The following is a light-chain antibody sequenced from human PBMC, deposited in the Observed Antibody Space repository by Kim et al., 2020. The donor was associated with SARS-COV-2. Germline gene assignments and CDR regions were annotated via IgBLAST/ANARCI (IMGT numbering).Light chain of an antibody. Sequence: QPVLTQPPSVSGAPGQRVTISCTGSGSNIGAGYDVHWYQQLPGTAPKLLIYGNSNRPSGVPDRFSGSKSGTSASLAITGLQAEDEADYYCQSYDSSLSVHVVFGGGTKLTVL. CDR3: QSYDSSLSVHVV. CDR2: GNS. J-gene: IGLJ2*01. CDR1: GSNIGAGYD. V-gene: IGLV1-40*01.